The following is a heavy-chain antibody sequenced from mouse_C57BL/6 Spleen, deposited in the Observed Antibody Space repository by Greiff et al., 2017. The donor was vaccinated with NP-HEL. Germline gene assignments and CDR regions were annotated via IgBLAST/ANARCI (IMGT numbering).Heavy chain of an antibody. J-gene: IGHJ3*01. CDR2: ISYDGSN. CDR1: GYSITSGYY. Sequence: EVKLQESGPGLVKPSQSLSLTCSVTGYSITSGYYWNWIRQFPGNKLEWMGYISYDGSNNYNPSLKNRISITHDTSKNQFFLKLNSVTTEDTATYYCARGYDYDLAYWGQGTLVTVSA. V-gene: IGHV3-6*01. CDR3: ARGYDYDLAY. D-gene: IGHD2-4*01.